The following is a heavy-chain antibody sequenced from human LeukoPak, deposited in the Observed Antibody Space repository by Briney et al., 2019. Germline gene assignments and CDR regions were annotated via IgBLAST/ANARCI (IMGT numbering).Heavy chain of an antibody. CDR2: ISAYNGNT. V-gene: IGHV1-18*01. D-gene: IGHD2-15*01. Sequence: ASVKVSCKASGYTSTSYGISWVRQAPGQGLEWMGWISAYNGNTDYAQKLQGRVTMTTDTSTSTAYMELRSLRSDDTAVYYCARGAGTIVVVVAATFLFDYWGQGTLVTVSS. J-gene: IGHJ4*02. CDR1: GYTSTSYG. CDR3: ARGAGTIVVVVAATFLFDY.